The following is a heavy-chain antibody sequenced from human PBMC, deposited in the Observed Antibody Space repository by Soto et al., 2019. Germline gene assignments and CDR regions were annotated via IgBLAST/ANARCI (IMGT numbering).Heavy chain of an antibody. D-gene: IGHD2-15*01. CDR1: GFTFRNYE. V-gene: IGHV3-48*03. CDR2: ISSSADTI. J-gene: IGHJ4*02. Sequence: GGSLRLSCAASGFTFRNYEVTWVRQAPGKGLQWVSYISSSADTIYYADSVKGRFTISRDNAKNSLYLQMNSLRAEDTAVYYCTMGYLRAYFDYWGQGALVTVSS. CDR3: TMGYLRAYFDY.